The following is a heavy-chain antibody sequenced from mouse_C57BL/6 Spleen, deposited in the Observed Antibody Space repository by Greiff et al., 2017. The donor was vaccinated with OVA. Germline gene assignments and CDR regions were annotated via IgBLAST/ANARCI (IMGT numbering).Heavy chain of an antibody. J-gene: IGHJ1*03. Sequence: EVMLVESGGGLVKPGGSLKLSCAASGFTFSSYAMSWVRQTPEKRLEWVATISDGGSSTYYPDNVKGRFTISRDNAKNNLYLQMSHLKSEDTAMYYCARDREYWYFDVWGTGTTVTVSS. D-gene: IGHD3-1*01. CDR1: GFTFSSYA. V-gene: IGHV5-4*01. CDR3: ARDREYWYFDV. CDR2: ISDGGSST.